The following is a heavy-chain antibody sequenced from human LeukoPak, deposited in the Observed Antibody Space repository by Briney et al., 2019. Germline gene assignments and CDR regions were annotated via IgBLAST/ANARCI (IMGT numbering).Heavy chain of an antibody. D-gene: IGHD3-22*01. Sequence: SETLSLTCAVYGGSFSGYYWSWIRQPPGKGLEWNGEINHSGSTNYNPSLKSRVTISVDTSKNQFSLKLSSVTAADTAVYYCARRGTITMIVVAYDYWGQGTLVTVSS. CDR1: GGSFSGYY. CDR2: INHSGST. V-gene: IGHV4-34*01. J-gene: IGHJ4*02. CDR3: ARRGTITMIVVAYDY.